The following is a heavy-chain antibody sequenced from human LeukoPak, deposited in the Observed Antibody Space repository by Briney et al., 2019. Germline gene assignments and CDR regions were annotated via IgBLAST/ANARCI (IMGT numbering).Heavy chain of an antibody. V-gene: IGHV3-48*01. Sequence: GALRLSCAASGFTFSSYGMNWVRQAPGKGLEWVSYISSSSSTIYYADSVKGRFTISRDNAKNSLYLQMNSLRAEDTAVYYCARGAYYYEDWGQGTLVTVSS. D-gene: IGHD3-22*01. CDR1: GFTFSSYG. CDR2: ISSSSSTI. J-gene: IGHJ4*02. CDR3: ARGAYYYED.